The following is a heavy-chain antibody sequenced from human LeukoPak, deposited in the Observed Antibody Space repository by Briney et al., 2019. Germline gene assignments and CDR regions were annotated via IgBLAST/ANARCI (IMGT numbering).Heavy chain of an antibody. CDR3: AKDMVRGVIQSAFDF. Sequence: PGGSLRLSCAASGFTFSSYAMSWVRQAPGKGLEWVSTISGSGGSTHYADSVNGRFTISRDSSKNTLHLQMYSLRVEDTAVYYCAKDMVRGVIQSAFDFWGQGTLVTVSS. D-gene: IGHD3-10*01. J-gene: IGHJ4*02. V-gene: IGHV3-23*01. CDR2: ISGSGGST. CDR1: GFTFSSYA.